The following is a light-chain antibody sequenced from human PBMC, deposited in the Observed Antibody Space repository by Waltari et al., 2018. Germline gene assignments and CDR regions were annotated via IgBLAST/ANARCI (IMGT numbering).Light chain of an antibody. V-gene: IGKV1-39*01. CDR2: GAS. CDR3: QHSYNTPRT. CDR1: QSISTY. J-gene: IGKJ1*01. Sequence: DIKMTQSPSSLSASVGDTVSITCRASQSISTYLHWYQKKPGKAPELLIYGASKLQSGVPPRFSGSGSGAEFTLTINSLQPEDFATYYCQHSYNTPRTFGQGTKVEIK.